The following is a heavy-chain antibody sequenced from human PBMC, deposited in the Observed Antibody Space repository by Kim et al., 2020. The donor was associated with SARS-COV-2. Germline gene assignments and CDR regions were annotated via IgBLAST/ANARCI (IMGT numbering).Heavy chain of an antibody. D-gene: IGHD3-22*01. CDR3: AKDREYYDSSGYWDY. J-gene: IGHJ4*02. Sequence: DSVKGRFTISRDNSKNTLYLQMNSLRAEDTAVYYCAKDREYYDSSGYWDYWGQGTLVTVSS. V-gene: IGHV3-23*01.